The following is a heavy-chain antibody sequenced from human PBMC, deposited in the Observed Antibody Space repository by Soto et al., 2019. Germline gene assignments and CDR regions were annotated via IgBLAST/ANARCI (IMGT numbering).Heavy chain of an antibody. Sequence: GGSLRLSCAASGFTFSSYGMHWVRQAPGKGLEWVAAISFDGSIKYHGDSVKGRFTISRDNSQNTLYLQMNSLRPEDTALYYCAKSPRGGERLLDYWGQGALVTVSS. D-gene: IGHD2-21*01. J-gene: IGHJ4*02. CDR1: GFTFSSYG. CDR2: ISFDGSIK. V-gene: IGHV3-30*18. CDR3: AKSPRGGERLLDY.